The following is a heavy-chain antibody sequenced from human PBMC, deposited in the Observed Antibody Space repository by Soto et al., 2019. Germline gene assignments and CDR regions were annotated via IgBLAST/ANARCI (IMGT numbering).Heavy chain of an antibody. CDR1: GGSISSGDYY. D-gene: IGHD5-12*01. Sequence: PSETLSLTCTVSGGSISSGDYYWSWIRQPPGKGLEWIGYIYYSGSTYYNPSLKSRVTISVDTSKNQFSLKLSSVTAADTAVYYCARWLGYGPHFDYWGQGTLVNVSS. CDR3: ARWLGYGPHFDY. J-gene: IGHJ4*02. V-gene: IGHV4-30-4*01. CDR2: IYYSGST.